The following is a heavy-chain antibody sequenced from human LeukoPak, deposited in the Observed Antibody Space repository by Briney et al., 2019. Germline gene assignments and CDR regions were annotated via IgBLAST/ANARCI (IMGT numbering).Heavy chain of an antibody. V-gene: IGHV1-18*01. J-gene: IGHJ5*02. Sequence: GGSVKVSCKASGYTFTSYAFRWVRQAPGQGLEWMGWISAYNGDTNYAQKFQSRVTMTTDTSTTTAYMELRSLRSDDTAVYYCAREGAYCSSTSCHIQNWFDPWGQGTLVTVSS. CDR2: ISAYNGDT. CDR1: GYTFTSYA. D-gene: IGHD2-2*01. CDR3: AREGAYCSSTSCHIQNWFDP.